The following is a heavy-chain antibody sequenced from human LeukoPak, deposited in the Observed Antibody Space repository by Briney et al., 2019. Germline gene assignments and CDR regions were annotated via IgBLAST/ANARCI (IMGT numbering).Heavy chain of an antibody. CDR3: ARWVWTGSFEN. D-gene: IGHD3-9*01. V-gene: IGHV1-18*01. CDR2: ISAYNGNT. J-gene: IGHJ4*02. CDR1: GYTFTSYG. Sequence: ASVKVSCKASGYTFTSYGISWVRQAPGQGLEWMGWISAYNGNTNYAQKLQGRVTLTRDTSTSTVHMELSSLRSEDTAVYYCARWVWTGSFENWGQGTLVTVSS.